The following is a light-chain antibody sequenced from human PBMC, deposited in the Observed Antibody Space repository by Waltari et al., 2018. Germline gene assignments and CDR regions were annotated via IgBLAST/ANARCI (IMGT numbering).Light chain of an antibody. CDR2: YDS. CDR1: NLGSYS. Sequence: SYVLTQPPSVSVAPGETARIPCGGDNLGSYSVHWYQQKPRQAPVLVIFYDSDRPSGIPARFSGSNSGNTATLTITSVEAGDEARYYCQVWHPDIDPGVFGTGTEVTVL. CDR3: QVWHPDIDPGV. J-gene: IGLJ1*01. V-gene: IGLV3-21*04.